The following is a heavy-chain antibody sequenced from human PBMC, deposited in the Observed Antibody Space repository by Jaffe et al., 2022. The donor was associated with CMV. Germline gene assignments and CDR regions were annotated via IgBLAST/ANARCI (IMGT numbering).Heavy chain of an antibody. V-gene: IGHV5-51*01. Sequence: EVQLVQSGAEVKKPGESLKISCKGSGYSFTSYWIGWVRQMPGKGLEWMGIIYPGDSDTRYSPSFQGQVTISADKSISTAYLQWSSLKASDTAMYYCAGGGVVVVPAAPNKYYDFWSGHSVNAFDIWGQGTMVTVSS. J-gene: IGHJ3*02. CDR1: GYSFTSYW. CDR2: IYPGDSDT. CDR3: AGGGVVVVPAAPNKYYDFWSGHSVNAFDI. D-gene: IGHD3-3*01.